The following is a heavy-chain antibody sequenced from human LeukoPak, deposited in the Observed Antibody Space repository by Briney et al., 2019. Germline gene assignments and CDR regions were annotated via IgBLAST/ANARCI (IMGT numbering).Heavy chain of an antibody. Sequence: GGSLRLSCAASGFTFSSYAMSWVRQAPAKGLEWVSSISGSGASTYYADSVKGRFTISRDNSKTTLYLQMNSLRAEDTAVYYCTKARSSYYYGMDVWGQGTTVSVSS. CDR1: GFTFSSYA. CDR2: ISGSGAST. V-gene: IGHV3-23*01. D-gene: IGHD5-24*01. CDR3: TKARSSYYYGMDV. J-gene: IGHJ6*02.